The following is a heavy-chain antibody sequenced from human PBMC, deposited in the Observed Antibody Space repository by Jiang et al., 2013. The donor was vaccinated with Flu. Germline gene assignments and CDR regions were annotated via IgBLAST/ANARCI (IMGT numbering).Heavy chain of an antibody. CDR2: FYGGGDT. CDR3: ARTRNPAYGMDV. J-gene: IGHJ6*02. V-gene: IGHV3-53*01. CDR1: GFTVSSSY. D-gene: IGHD2/OR15-2a*01. Sequence: GGPLRLSCAASGFTVSSSYMSWVRQAPGKGLEWVSVFYGGGDTYYADSVKGRFTISRDNSKNTLYLQMNSLRAEDTAVYYCARTRNPAYGMDVWGQGTTVTVSS.